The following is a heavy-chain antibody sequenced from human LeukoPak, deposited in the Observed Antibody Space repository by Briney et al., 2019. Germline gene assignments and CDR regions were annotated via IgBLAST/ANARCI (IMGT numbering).Heavy chain of an antibody. CDR3: ARRKYDSSGFDY. CDR2: ISGSGANT. J-gene: IGHJ4*02. V-gene: IGHV3-23*01. CDR1: GFTFTTYA. D-gene: IGHD3-22*01. Sequence: GGSLRLSCAASGFTFTTYAMSWVRQAPGKGLEWVSAISGSGANTYYSDSVKGRFTISRDNSKDALYLQMNSLRAEDTAIYFCARRKYDSSGFDYWGQETLVTVSS.